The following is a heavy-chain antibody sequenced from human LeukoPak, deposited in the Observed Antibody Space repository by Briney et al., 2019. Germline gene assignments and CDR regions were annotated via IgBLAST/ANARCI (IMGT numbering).Heavy chain of an antibody. D-gene: IGHD6-13*01. V-gene: IGHV5-51*01. J-gene: IGHJ5*02. Sequence: GESLKISCKGSGYSFTSYWIGWVRQMPGKGLEWMGIIYPGDSDTRYSPSFQGQVTISADKSIGTAYLQWSSLKASDTAMYYCARQSFGGQQLVGLYNWFDPWGQGTLVTVSS. CDR1: GYSFTSYW. CDR2: IYPGDSDT. CDR3: ARQSFGGQQLVGLYNWFDP.